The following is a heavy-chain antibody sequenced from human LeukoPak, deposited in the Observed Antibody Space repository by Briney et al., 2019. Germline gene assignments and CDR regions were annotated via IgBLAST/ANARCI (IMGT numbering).Heavy chain of an antibody. D-gene: IGHD5-12*01. CDR1: GFTFSDYN. CDR2: ISRSGSTK. J-gene: IGHJ3*02. V-gene: IGHV3-11*04. Sequence: GGSLRLSCAASGFTFSDYNMRWIRQAPGKGLEWVSSISRSGSTKYYTDSVKGRFTISRDNSKNTLYLQMNSLRAEDTAVYYCARDRGKSIPDAFDIWGQGTMVAVSS. CDR3: ARDRGKSIPDAFDI.